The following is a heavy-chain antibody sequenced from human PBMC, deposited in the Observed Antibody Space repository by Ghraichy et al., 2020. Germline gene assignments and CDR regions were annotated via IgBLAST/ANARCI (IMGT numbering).Heavy chain of an antibody. CDR2: INHSGST. D-gene: IGHD1-26*01. Sequence: SETLSLTCAVYGGSFSGYYWSWIRQPPGKGLEWIGEINHSGSTNYNPSLKSRVTISVDTSKNQFSLKLSSVTAADTAVYYCARGRREVGASFGYWGQGTLVTVSS. J-gene: IGHJ4*02. CDR3: ARGRREVGASFGY. CDR1: GGSFSGYY. V-gene: IGHV4-34*01.